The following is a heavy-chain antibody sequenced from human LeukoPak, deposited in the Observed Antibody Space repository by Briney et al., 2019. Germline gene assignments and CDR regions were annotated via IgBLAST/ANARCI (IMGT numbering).Heavy chain of an antibody. CDR2: ISGSGGST. D-gene: IGHD1-1*01. CDR3: AKVSWYNWNDGYFDY. V-gene: IGHV3-23*01. J-gene: IGHJ4*02. Sequence: PGGSLRLSCAASGFTFSSYAMSWVRQAPGKGLEWVSAISGSGGSTYYADSVKGRFTISRDDSKNTLYLQMNSLRAEDTAVYYCAKVSWYNWNDGYFDYWGQGTLVTVSS. CDR1: GFTFSSYA.